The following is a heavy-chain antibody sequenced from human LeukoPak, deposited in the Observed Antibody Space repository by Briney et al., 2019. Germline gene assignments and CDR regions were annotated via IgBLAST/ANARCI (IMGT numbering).Heavy chain of an antibody. J-gene: IGHJ4*02. V-gene: IGHV2-5*01. CDR3: AHGRGFGTGDYFDY. Sequence: SGPTLVNPTQTLTLTCTFSGFSFSGFSFSSSGLSVGWIRQPPGKALEWLALIYWNGNTRYNPSLRTRVTITRDTSKNQVVLTMTNADPLDTATYYCAHGRGFGTGDYFDYWGRGTLVTVSS. CDR1: GFSFSSSGLS. CDR2: IYWNGNT. D-gene: IGHD3-10*01.